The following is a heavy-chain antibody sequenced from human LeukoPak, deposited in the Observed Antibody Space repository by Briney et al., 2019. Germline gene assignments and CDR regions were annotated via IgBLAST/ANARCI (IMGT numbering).Heavy chain of an antibody. Sequence: GGSLRLSCAASGFTFSSYAMSWVRQAPGKGLEWVSAISGSGGSTYYADSVKGRFTISRDNSKNTLYLQMNSLRAEDTAVYYCAKGSGWGYCSGGSCYSNYWGQGTLVTVSS. CDR1: GFTFSSYA. V-gene: IGHV3-23*01. D-gene: IGHD2-15*01. J-gene: IGHJ4*02. CDR2: ISGSGGST. CDR3: AKGSGWGYCSGGSCYSNY.